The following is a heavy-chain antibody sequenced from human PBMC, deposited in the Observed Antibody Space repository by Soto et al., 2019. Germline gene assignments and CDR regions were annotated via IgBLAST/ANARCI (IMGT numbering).Heavy chain of an antibody. CDR3: ARGRRNIVLVPAAMPDYYYYGLDV. J-gene: IGHJ6*02. CDR1: GGSISSYY. V-gene: IGHV4-59*01. CDR2: IYYSGST. D-gene: IGHD2-2*01. Sequence: QVQLQESGPGLVKPSETLSLTCTVSGGSISSYYWSWIRQPPGQGMEWIGYIYYSGSTNYNPALKSRVTSTVDTSKNQFSLTLSSVTAADTAVYYWARGRRNIVLVPAAMPDYYYYGLDVWGQGTTVTVSS.